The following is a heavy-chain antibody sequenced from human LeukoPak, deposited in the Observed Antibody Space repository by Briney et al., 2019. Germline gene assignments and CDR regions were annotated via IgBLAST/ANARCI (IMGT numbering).Heavy chain of an antibody. J-gene: IGHJ6*02. Sequence: GGSLRLSCAASGFTFSSYWMSWVRQAPGKGLEWVANIKQDGSEKYYVDSVKGRFTISRDNAKNSLYLQMNSLRAEDTAVYYCARTYGSGSYYFYYYYGMDVWGQGTTVTASS. CDR3: ARTYGSGSYYFYYYYGMDV. CDR2: IKQDGSEK. V-gene: IGHV3-7*01. CDR1: GFTFSSYW. D-gene: IGHD3-10*01.